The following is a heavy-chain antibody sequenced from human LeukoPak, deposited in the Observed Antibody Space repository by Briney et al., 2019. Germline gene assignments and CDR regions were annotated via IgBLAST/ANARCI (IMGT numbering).Heavy chain of an antibody. CDR1: GFTFSSYW. Sequence: GGSLRLSCAASGFTFSSYWMSWVRQAPGKGLEWVAVISYDGTYKNYADSVKGRFTISRDNSKNTLYLQMNSLRAGDTALYYCAKIQGRFTIYYDLLTDYWGQGTLVTVSS. V-gene: IGHV3-30*18. D-gene: IGHD3-9*01. J-gene: IGHJ4*02. CDR3: AKIQGRFTIYYDLLTDY. CDR2: ISYDGTYK.